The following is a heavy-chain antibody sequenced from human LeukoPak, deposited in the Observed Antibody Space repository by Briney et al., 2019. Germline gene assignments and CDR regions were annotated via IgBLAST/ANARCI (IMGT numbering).Heavy chain of an antibody. J-gene: IGHJ4*02. Sequence: PGGSLRLSCAASGFTFSSYGMHWVHQAPGKGLEWVAVISYDGSNKYYADSVKGRFTISRDNSKNTLYLQMNSLRAEDTAVYYCAKDQRGYYGSGSYPVGWGQGTLVTVSS. CDR2: ISYDGSNK. CDR1: GFTFSSYG. CDR3: AKDQRGYYGSGSYPVG. D-gene: IGHD3-10*01. V-gene: IGHV3-30*18.